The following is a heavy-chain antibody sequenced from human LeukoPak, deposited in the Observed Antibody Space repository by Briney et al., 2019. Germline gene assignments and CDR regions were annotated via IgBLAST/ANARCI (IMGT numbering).Heavy chain of an antibody. V-gene: IGHV1-2*02. D-gene: IGHD6-19*01. CDR2: INPNTGAT. CDR3: VKDRVCSGGPRPWYSVF. CDR1: RYTYTGYF. Sequence: ASVKLSCKPSRYTYTGYFLHWVRSAPGQGGEGMGWINPNTGATIKAEKFQGRVTMTRDTSLDPAYMEMRRLRSGDTAVYYCVKDRVCSGGPRPWYSVFWGQGALSTVSS. J-gene: IGHJ4*02.